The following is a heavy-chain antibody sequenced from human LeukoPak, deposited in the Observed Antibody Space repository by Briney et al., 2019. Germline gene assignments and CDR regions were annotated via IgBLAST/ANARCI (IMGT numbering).Heavy chain of an antibody. J-gene: IGHJ3*02. Sequence: SETLSLTCTVSGYSISSGYYWGWIRQPPGKGLEWIGSIYHSGSTYYNPPLKSRVTISVDTSKNQFSLKLSSVTAADTAVYYCARDWIVVVVAATDAFDIWGQGTMVTVSS. CDR1: GYSISSGYY. CDR2: IYHSGST. V-gene: IGHV4-38-2*02. CDR3: ARDWIVVVVAATDAFDI. D-gene: IGHD2-15*01.